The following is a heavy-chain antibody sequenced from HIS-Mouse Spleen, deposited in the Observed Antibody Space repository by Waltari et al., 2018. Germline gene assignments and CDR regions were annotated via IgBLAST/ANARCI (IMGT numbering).Heavy chain of an antibody. CDR2: IYYSGGT. V-gene: IGHV4-39*07. CDR1: GGSISSSSYY. Sequence: QLQLQESGPGLVKPSETLSLTCTVSGGSISSSSYYWGWIRQPPGKGLEWIGRIYYSGGTYSNPSLKSRVTISVDTSKNQFSLKLSSVTAADTAVYYCAREIPYSSSWYDWYFDLWGRGTLVTVSS. D-gene: IGHD6-13*01. CDR3: AREIPYSSSWYDWYFDL. J-gene: IGHJ2*01.